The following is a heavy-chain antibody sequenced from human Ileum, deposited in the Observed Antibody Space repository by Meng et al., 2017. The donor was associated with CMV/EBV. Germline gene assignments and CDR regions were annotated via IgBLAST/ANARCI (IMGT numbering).Heavy chain of an antibody. J-gene: IGHJ4*02. CDR1: GFTFSSP. Sequence: GESLKISCAASGFTFSSPIHWVRQAPGKGLEWVAVVSHDGSNEHYADSVKGRFTISRDNSKNTLYLQMNSLRTEDTAVYYCAREWGQSSGYDYWGQGTLVTVSS. V-gene: IGHV3-30*04. D-gene: IGHD3-22*01. CDR3: AREWGQSSGYDY. CDR2: VSHDGSNE.